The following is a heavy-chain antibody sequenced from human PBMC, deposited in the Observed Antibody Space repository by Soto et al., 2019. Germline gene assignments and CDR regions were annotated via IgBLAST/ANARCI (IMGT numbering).Heavy chain of an antibody. D-gene: IGHD2-21*01. V-gene: IGHV3-15*01. CDR1: GFTFSDAW. J-gene: IGHJ5*02. CDR2: IKSKSDGGTT. CDR3: TTDLWRIAVVVRSTGYVDA. Sequence: GGSLRLSCAASGFTFSDAWMSWVRQAPGKGLDWVGGIKSKSDGGTTEYAAPVRGRFTISRDDVKNTSYLQMNRLKTEDTAVYYRTTDLWRIAVVVRSTGYVDAWGQGT.